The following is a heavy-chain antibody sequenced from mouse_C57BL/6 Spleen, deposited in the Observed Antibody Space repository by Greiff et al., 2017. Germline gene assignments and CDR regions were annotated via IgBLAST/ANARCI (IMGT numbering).Heavy chain of an antibody. CDR2: ISDGGSYT. CDR3: ARDSDTTVVGPFDY. CDR1: GFTFSSYA. D-gene: IGHD1-1*01. V-gene: IGHV5-4*01. Sequence: EVMLVESGGGLVKPGGSLKLSCAASGFTFSSYAMSWVRQTPEKRLEWVATISDGGSYTYYPDNVKGRFTISRDNAKNNLYLQMSHLKSEDTAMYYGARDSDTTVVGPFDYWGQGTTLTVSS. J-gene: IGHJ2*01.